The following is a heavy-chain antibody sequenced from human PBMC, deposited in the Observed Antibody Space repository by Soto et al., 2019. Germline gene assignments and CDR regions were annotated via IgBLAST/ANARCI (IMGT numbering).Heavy chain of an antibody. D-gene: IGHD3-22*01. Sequence: SDTLSLTCAVYGGSFSGYYWSWIRQPPGKGLEWIGEINHSGSTNYNPSLKSRVTISVDTSKNQFSLKLSSVTAADTAVYYCARRSYRHYYDSSDTDYWGQGTLVPSPQ. CDR2: INHSGST. V-gene: IGHV4-34*01. CDR3: ARRSYRHYYDSSDTDY. J-gene: IGHJ4*02. CDR1: GGSFSGYY.